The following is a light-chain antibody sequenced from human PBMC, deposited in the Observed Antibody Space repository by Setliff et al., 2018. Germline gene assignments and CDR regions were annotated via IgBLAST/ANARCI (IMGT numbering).Light chain of an antibody. J-gene: IGLJ1*01. CDR2: DVN. Sequence: QSVLTQPASVSGSPGQSITIACTGLSSDVSDYNFVSWYQQHPGKAPKLIISDVNNRPSGISNRFSGSKSGNSASLIISGLQAEDEADYYCSAYTSSSTYVFGTGTKVTVL. CDR1: SSDVSDYNF. V-gene: IGLV2-14*03. CDR3: SAYTSSSTYV.